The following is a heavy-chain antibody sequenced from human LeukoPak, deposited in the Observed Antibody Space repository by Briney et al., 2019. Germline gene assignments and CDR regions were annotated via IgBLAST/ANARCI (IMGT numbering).Heavy chain of an antibody. CDR1: GFTFSSYW. V-gene: IGHV3-74*01. CDR2: INEHGTTI. CDR3: TKDPDA. J-gene: IGHJ5*02. Sequence: GGSLRLSCAASGFTFSSYWMHWVRQAPGKGLEWVSRINEHGTTITYADSVKGRFTISRENAKNTLYLQMNSLRVEDTAVYYCTKDPDAWGQGTLVTVSS.